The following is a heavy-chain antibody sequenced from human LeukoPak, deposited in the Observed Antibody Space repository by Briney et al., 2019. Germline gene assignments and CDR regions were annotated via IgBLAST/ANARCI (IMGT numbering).Heavy chain of an antibody. CDR3: GKDRAGEGSPFDY. CDR2: ISYDGSNK. Sequence: PGGSLRLSCAASGFTFSSYAMHWVRQAPGKGLEWVAVISYDGSNKYYADSVKGRFTISRDNSKNTLYLQMNSLRAEDTAVYYCGKDRAGEGSPFDYWGEGTLVTVSS. D-gene: IGHD3-10*01. J-gene: IGHJ4*02. CDR1: GFTFSSYA. V-gene: IGHV3-30-3*01.